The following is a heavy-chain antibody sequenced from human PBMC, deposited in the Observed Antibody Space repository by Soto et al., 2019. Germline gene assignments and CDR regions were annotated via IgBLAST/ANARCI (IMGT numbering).Heavy chain of an antibody. CDR1: GDSIRSSY. D-gene: IGHD6-13*01. V-gene: IGHV4-4*08. CDR3: ARNSSSSYFDY. J-gene: IGHJ4*02. CDR2: VYHTGTT. Sequence: SETLSLTCTVSGDSIRSSYWSWVRQAPGRGLEWIGYVYHTGTTNSNPSLKSRVTISADTSKNLFSLKLTSVTAADTAVYYCARNSSSSYFDYWGQGTLVT.